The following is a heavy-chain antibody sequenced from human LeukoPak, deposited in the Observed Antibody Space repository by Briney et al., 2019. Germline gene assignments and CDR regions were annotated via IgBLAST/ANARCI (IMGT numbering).Heavy chain of an antibody. Sequence: SETPSLTCAVYGGSFSGYYWSWIRQPPGKGLEWIGEINHSGSTNYNPSLKSRVTISVDTSKNQFSLKLSSVTAADTAVCYCARVRWLLKPAIDYWGQGTLATVSS. V-gene: IGHV4-34*01. J-gene: IGHJ4*02. CDR2: INHSGST. CDR3: ARVRWLLKPAIDY. CDR1: GGSFSGYY. D-gene: IGHD5-12*01.